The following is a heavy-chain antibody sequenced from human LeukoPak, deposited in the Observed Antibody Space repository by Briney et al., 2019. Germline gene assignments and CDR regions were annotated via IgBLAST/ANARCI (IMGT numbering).Heavy chain of an antibody. V-gene: IGHV3-53*01. CDR3: ARDAPQVPAAGVLAS. CDR1: GSTVSDNY. CDR2: MYSGGDT. J-gene: IGHJ5*02. D-gene: IGHD6-13*01. Sequence: GGSLRLSCAASGSTVSDNYMSWVRQAPGKGLEWVSVMYSGGDTYYADSVKGRFTFSRDISKNTLYLQMNGLRTEDTAMYYCARDAPQVPAAGVLASWGQGTLVTVSS.